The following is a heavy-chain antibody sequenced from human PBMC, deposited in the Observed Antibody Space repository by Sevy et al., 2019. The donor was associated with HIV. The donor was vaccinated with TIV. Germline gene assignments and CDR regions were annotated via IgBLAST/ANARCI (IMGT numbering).Heavy chain of an antibody. J-gene: IGHJ4*02. Sequence: ASVKVSCKASGGTFSSYAISWVRQAPGQGLEWMGGIIPIFGTANYALKFQGRVTITADESTSTAYMELSSLRSEDTAVYYCATPLTTYYYDSSGLDYWGQGTLVTSPQ. CDR1: GGTFSSYA. CDR3: ATPLTTYYYDSSGLDY. D-gene: IGHD3-22*01. V-gene: IGHV1-69*13. CDR2: IIPIFGTA.